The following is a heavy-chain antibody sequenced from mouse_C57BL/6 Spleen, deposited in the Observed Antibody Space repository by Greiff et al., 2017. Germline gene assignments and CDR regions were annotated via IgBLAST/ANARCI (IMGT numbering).Heavy chain of an antibody. CDR3: TEVRGFAY. Sequence: VHLVESGAELVRPGASVTLSCKASGYTFTDYEMHWVKQTPVHGLEWIGAIDPETGGTAYNQKFKGKAILTADKSSSTAYMELRSLTSEDSAVYYCTEVRGFAYWGQGTLVTVSA. V-gene: IGHV1-15*01. D-gene: IGHD1-1*01. J-gene: IGHJ3*01. CDR2: IDPETGGT. CDR1: GYTFTDYE.